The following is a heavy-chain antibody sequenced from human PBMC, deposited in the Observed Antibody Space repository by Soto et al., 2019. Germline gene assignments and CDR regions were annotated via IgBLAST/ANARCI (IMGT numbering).Heavy chain of an antibody. CDR1: GGDFLSYT. Sequence: QLVQSGAEVKRPGSSVKVSCKASGGDFLSYTISWVRQVPGQGPEWMGTIIPILDVAKNAQKFQGRVAFTADKATSTVYMGLRGLRADDTAVYYCAQMWFGELWHGMDVWGQGTTITVSS. V-gene: IGHV1-69*02. CDR3: AQMWFGELWHGMDV. D-gene: IGHD3-10*01. CDR2: IIPILDVA. J-gene: IGHJ6*02.